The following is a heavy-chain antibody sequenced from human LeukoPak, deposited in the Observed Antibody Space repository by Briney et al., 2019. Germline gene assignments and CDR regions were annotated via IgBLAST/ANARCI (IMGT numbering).Heavy chain of an antibody. CDR2: IIASGGTT. D-gene: IGHD4-17*01. J-gene: IGHJ4*02. CDR3: AIDFGDRFYYFDS. V-gene: IGHV3-23*01. CDR1: GFMFRNYA. Sequence: GGSLRLSCAASGFMFRNYAMDWVRQAPGKGLEWVSAIIASGGTTYYADSVKGRFTISRDNSKNTPFLQMNSLRAEDTAVYYCAIDFGDRFYYFDSWGQGTLVTVSS.